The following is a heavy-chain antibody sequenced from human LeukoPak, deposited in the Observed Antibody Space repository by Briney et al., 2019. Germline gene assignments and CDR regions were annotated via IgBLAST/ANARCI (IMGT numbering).Heavy chain of an antibody. Sequence: GGSLRLSCAASGFTFSSYAMHWVRQAPGKGLEWVGRIKSKTDGGTTDYAAPVKGRFTISRDDSKNTLYLQMNSLKTEDTAVYYCTTLESRVLLWFGDPIDYWGQGTLVTVSS. J-gene: IGHJ4*02. CDR3: TTLESRVLLWFGDPIDY. CDR1: GFTFSSYA. V-gene: IGHV3-15*07. D-gene: IGHD3-10*01. CDR2: IKSKTDGGTT.